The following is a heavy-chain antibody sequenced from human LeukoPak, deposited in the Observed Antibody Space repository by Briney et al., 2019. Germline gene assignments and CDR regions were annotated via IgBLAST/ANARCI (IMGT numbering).Heavy chain of an antibody. J-gene: IGHJ4*02. CDR3: ARSTYYYDSSGYWVLDY. D-gene: IGHD3-22*01. CDR2: IIPIFGTA. V-gene: IGHV1-69*05. CDR1: GGTFSSYA. Sequence: ASVKVSCKASGGTFSSYAISWVRQAPGQGLEWMGGIIPIFGTANYAQKFQGRVTITTDESTSTAYMELSSLRSEDTAVYYCARSTYYYDSSGYWVLDYWGQGTLVTVSS.